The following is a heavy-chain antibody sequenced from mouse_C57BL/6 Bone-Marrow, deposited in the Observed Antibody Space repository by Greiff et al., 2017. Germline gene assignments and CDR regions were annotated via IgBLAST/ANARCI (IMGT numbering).Heavy chain of an antibody. CDR3: ARDTTDYYAMDY. J-gene: IGHJ4*01. CDR1: GFTFSSYA. Sequence: EVKLQESGGGLVKPGGSLKLSCAASGFTFSSYAMSWVRQTPEKRLEWVATISDGGSYTYYPDNVKGRFTISRDNAKNNLYLQMSHLKSEDTAMYYCARDTTDYYAMDYWGQGTSVTVSS. D-gene: IGHD1-1*01. CDR2: ISDGGSYT. V-gene: IGHV5-4*01.